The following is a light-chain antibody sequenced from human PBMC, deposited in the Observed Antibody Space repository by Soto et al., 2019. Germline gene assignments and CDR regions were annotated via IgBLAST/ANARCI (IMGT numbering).Light chain of an antibody. CDR1: SSNIESNT. Sequence: QSVLTQPPSASGTPGQRVTISCSGSSSNIESNTVTWYQQLPGTAPKLVIYRXXXXPSGLHXRFSGNTSGTSASLVIRGLQSEDEADYYREAGYDILNGYVVGGGAKGTV. CDR2: RXX. V-gene: IGLV1-44*01. J-gene: IGLJ1*01. CDR3: EAGYDILNGYV.